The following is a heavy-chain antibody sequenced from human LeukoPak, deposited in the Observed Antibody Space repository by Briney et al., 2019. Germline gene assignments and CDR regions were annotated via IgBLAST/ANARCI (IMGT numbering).Heavy chain of an antibody. CDR3: AKPPWGIMTDFDY. CDR2: ISGSGGAT. V-gene: IGHV3-23*01. D-gene: IGHD3-16*01. J-gene: IGHJ4*02. CDR1: GFTFSSYA. Sequence: GGSLRLSCAVSGFTFSSYAMSWVRQAPGKGLEWVSAISGSGGATYYADSVKGRFTISRDNSKNRLYLQMNSLRAEDTAVYYCAKPPWGIMTDFDYWGQGTLVTVSS.